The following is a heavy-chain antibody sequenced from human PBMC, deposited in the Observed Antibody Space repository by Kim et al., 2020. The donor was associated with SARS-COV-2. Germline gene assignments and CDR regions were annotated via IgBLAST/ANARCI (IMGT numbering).Heavy chain of an antibody. J-gene: IGHJ6*02. V-gene: IGHV4-59*01. CDR1: GGSISSYY. CDR2: IYYSGST. D-gene: IGHD6-19*01. CDR3: ARGPQQWLVLDYYYYGMDV. Sequence: SETLSLTCTVSGGSISSYYWSWIRQPPGKGLEWIGYIYYSGSTNYNPSLKSRVTISVDTSKNQFSLKLSSVTAADTAVYYCARGPQQWLVLDYYYYGMDVWGQGTTVTVSS.